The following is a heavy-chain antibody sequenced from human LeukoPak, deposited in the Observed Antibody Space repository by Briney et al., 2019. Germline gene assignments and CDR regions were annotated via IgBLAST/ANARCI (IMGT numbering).Heavy chain of an antibody. D-gene: IGHD6-19*01. Sequence: PSETVSLTCTVSGGSISSYYWSWLRQPPGKGLEWIGEINHSGSTNYNLSLKSRVTISVDTSKNQFSLKLSSVTAADTAVYYCARGRQWLVLRRPWFDPWGQGTLVTVSS. J-gene: IGHJ5*02. CDR3: ARGRQWLVLRRPWFDP. CDR2: INHSGST. CDR1: GGSISSYY. V-gene: IGHV4-34*01.